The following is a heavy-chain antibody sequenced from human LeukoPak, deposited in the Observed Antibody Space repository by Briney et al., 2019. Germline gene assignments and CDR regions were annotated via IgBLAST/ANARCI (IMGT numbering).Heavy chain of an antibody. J-gene: IGHJ4*02. CDR1: GYSFTSYW. Sequence: PGASLKISCKGSGYSFTSYWIGWVRQMPGKGLEWMGIIYPGDSDTRYSPSFQGQVTISADKSISTAYLQWSSLKASDTAMYYCARHSKGCSSTSCHFDYWGQGTLVTVSS. CDR2: IYPGDSDT. CDR3: ARHSKGCSSTSCHFDY. D-gene: IGHD2-2*01. V-gene: IGHV5-51*01.